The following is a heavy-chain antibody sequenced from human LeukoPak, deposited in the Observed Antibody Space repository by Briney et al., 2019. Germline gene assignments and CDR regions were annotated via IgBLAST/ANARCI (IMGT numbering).Heavy chain of an antibody. V-gene: IGHV1-2*02. CDR1: GYTFTGYY. J-gene: IGHJ4*02. Sequence: GASVKVSCKASGYTFTGYYMHWVRQAPGQGLEWMGWINPNSGGTNYAQKFQGRVTMTRDTSISTAYMELSRLRSDDTAVYYCARDLGLFYYDSSGYLDYWGQGTLVTVSS. D-gene: IGHD3-22*01. CDR2: INPNSGGT. CDR3: ARDLGLFYYDSSGYLDY.